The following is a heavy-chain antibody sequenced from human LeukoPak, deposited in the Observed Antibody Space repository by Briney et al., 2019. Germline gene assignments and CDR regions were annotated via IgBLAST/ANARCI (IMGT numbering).Heavy chain of an antibody. Sequence: GGSLRLSCAASGFTFSSYAMSWVRQAPGKGLEGGSAISGSGGSTYYADSVKGRFTISRDNSKNTLYLQMNSLRAEDTAVYYCASRGSLPYNWFDPWGQGTLVTVSS. CDR2: ISGSGGST. V-gene: IGHV3-23*01. CDR3: ASRGSLPYNWFDP. CDR1: GFTFSSYA. J-gene: IGHJ5*02. D-gene: IGHD2-15*01.